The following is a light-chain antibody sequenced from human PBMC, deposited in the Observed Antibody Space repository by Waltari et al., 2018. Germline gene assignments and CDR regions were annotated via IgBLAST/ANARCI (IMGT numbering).Light chain of an antibody. CDR1: QDINND. V-gene: IGKV1-13*02. Sequence: IQLTQSPSSLSASVGDRVNIACQTSQDINNDLAWYQKKPGKAPQLLLYYASSLQSGVPARCSGSGSGTDFTLTISSLQPEDFATYHCQHFKTYPITFGQGTRLEIK. J-gene: IGKJ5*01. CDR3: QHFKTYPIT. CDR2: YAS.